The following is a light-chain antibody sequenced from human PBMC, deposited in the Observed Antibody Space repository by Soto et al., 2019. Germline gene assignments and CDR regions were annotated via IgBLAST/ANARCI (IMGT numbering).Light chain of an antibody. CDR2: DVS. J-gene: IGLJ2*01. Sequence: QSALTQPASVSGSPGQSITISCTGTSSDVGGYNYVSWYQQHPGKAPKLMIYDVSNRPSGVSNRFSGSKSGNTASLTISGLQAEDEAEYYCSSYTSGNPGVVFGGGTKLTVL. CDR3: SSYTSGNPGVV. CDR1: SSDVGGYNY. V-gene: IGLV2-14*01.